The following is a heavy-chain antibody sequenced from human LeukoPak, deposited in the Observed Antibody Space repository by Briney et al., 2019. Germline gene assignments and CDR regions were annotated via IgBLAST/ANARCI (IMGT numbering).Heavy chain of an antibody. CDR2: ITASGTTK. CDR1: GFTLTDHY. J-gene: IGHJ4*02. Sequence: PGGSLRLSCTVSGFTLTDHYMTWSRQSPGRGLEWISWITASGTTKDYADSVKGRFTISRDNSKNSVYLQMSSLRADDTAVYYCARDPDYGDPYWGQGTLVTVSS. D-gene: IGHD4-17*01. V-gene: IGHV3-11*01. CDR3: ARDPDYGDPY.